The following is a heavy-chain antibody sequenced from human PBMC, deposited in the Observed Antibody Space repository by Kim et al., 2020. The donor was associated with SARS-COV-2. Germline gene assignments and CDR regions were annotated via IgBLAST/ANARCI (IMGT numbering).Heavy chain of an antibody. CDR2: ISYDGSNK. J-gene: IGHJ4*02. CDR3: AKDRGVEYYYDSSGYYDY. V-gene: IGHV3-30*18. Sequence: GGSLRLSCAASGFTFSSYGMHWVRQAPGKGLEWVAVISYDGSNKYYADSVKGRFTISRDNSKNTLYLQMNSLRAEDTAVYYCAKDRGVEYYYDSSGYYDYWGQGTRVTVSS. D-gene: IGHD3-22*01. CDR1: GFTFSSYG.